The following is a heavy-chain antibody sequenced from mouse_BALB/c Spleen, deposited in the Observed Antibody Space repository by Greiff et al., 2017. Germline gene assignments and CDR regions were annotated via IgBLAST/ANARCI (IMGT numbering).Heavy chain of an antibody. D-gene: IGHD3-3*01. CDR2: IDTSDSYT. Sequence: VQLQQPGAELVLPGASVKMSCKASGYTFTDYWMHWVKQRPGQALEWIGAIDTSDSYTSYNQKFKGKATLTVDESSSTAYMHLSSLTSEDSAVYYCARKGTYYYAMDYWGQGTSVTVSS. J-gene: IGHJ4*01. CDR1: GYTFTDYW. CDR3: ARKGTYYYAMDY. V-gene: IGHV1-69*01.